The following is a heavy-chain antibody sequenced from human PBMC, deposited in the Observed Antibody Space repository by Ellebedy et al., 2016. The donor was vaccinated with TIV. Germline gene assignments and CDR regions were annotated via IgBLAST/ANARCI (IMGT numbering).Heavy chain of an antibody. D-gene: IGHD6-19*01. CDR2: IISDGSST. J-gene: IGHJ4*02. V-gene: IGHV3-74*01. CDR1: GFTFRSYW. Sequence: HTGGSLRLSCAASGFTFRSYWMHWVRQAPGKGLVWVSRIISDGSSTSYVDSVEGRFTISRDNAKNSLYLQMNSLRPEDTAVYYCARDQWLGRAYYFDYWGQGTLLTVSS. CDR3: ARDQWLGRAYYFDY.